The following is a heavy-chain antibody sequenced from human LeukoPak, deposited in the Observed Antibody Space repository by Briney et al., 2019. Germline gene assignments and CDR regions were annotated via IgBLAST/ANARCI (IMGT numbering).Heavy chain of an antibody. CDR1: GDSISGYY. V-gene: IGHV4-59*01. Sequence: SETLSLTCAVSGDSISGYYWSWVRQPPGKGLEYIGYIYYSGSANYSPSLKSRVTISVDTSKNQFSLKVSSVTAADTAVYYCARVASSVMDYWGQGTLVTVSS. CDR2: IYYSGSA. J-gene: IGHJ4*02. CDR3: ARVASSVMDY.